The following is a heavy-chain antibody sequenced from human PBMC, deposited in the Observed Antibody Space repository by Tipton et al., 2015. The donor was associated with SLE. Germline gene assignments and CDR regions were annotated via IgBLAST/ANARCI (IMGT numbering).Heavy chain of an antibody. V-gene: IGHV4-4*07. D-gene: IGHD3-10*01. CDR2: FYTPGNN. CDR3: ARERLLWPRGNFDI. Sequence: TLSLTCTVSGGSISSHYWSWIRQPPGKGLEWIGRFYTPGNNHSNPSLKSRVTMSVDTSKNQFSLQLSSVTVADTAVYYCARERLLWPRGNFDIWGQGTMVTVSA. CDR1: GGSISSHY. J-gene: IGHJ3*02.